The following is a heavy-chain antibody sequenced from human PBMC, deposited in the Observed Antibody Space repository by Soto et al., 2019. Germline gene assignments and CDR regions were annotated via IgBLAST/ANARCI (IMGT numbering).Heavy chain of an antibody. CDR3: ARLRGIADHDS. Sequence: QVQLVQSGPEVKKPGSSVKVSCKSSGDPFKSYSVSWVRQAPGQGLEWLGGIIPILGKAMYAQKFQGRVSITADESTSTVILEVTTLIIEDTAMYYCARLRGIADHDSWGQGTRVTVSS. CDR2: IIPILGKA. CDR1: GDPFKSYS. J-gene: IGHJ4*02. V-gene: IGHV1-69*12. D-gene: IGHD3-10*01.